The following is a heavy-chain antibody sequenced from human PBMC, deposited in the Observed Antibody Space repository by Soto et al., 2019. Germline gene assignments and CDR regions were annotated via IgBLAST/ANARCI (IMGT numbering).Heavy chain of an antibody. J-gene: IGHJ4*02. V-gene: IGHV4-59*08. CDR1: GGSMISYY. D-gene: IGHD2-15*01. Sequence: SETLSLTCTFSGGSMISYYWSWIRQPPGRGLEWIGFIYYAGSTKYNPSLNSRVTISVDTSKNQFSLTVTSVTAADTAVYYCARMTYCSGGSCYDYWGQGTLVTVSS. CDR2: IYYAGST. CDR3: ARMTYCSGGSCYDY.